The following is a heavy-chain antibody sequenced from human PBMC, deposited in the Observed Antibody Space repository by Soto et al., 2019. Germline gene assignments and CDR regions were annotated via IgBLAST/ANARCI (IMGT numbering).Heavy chain of an antibody. CDR2: IYYSGST. J-gene: IGHJ4*02. Sequence: SSETLSLTCTVSGGSISSSSYYWGWIRQPPGKGLEWIGSIYYSGSTYYNPSLKSRVTISVDTSKNQFSLKLSSVTAADTAVYYCAIKYYYDSSGYPRASFDYWGQGTLVTVSS. CDR1: GGSISSSSYY. V-gene: IGHV4-39*01. D-gene: IGHD3-22*01. CDR3: AIKYYYDSSGYPRASFDY.